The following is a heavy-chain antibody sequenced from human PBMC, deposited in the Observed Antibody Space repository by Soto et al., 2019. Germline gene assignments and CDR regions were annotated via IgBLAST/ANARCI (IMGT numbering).Heavy chain of an antibody. J-gene: IGHJ6*03. V-gene: IGHV4-34*01. CDR3: ASRSGYDFYPYYYYYMDV. Sequence: SETLSLTCAVYGGSFSGYYWSWIRQPPGKGLEWIGEINHSGSTNYNPSLKSRVTISVDTSKNQFSLKLSSVTAADTAVYYCASRSGYDFYPYYYYYMDVWGKGTTVTVSS. CDR2: INHSGST. D-gene: IGHD5-12*01. CDR1: GGSFSGYY.